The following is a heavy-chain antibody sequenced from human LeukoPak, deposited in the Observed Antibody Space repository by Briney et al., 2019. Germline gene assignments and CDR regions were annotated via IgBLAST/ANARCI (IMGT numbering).Heavy chain of an antibody. Sequence: PGGSLRLSCAASGFTFSSYSMNWVRQAPGKGLEWVSSISSSSSYIYYADPVKGRFTISRDNAKNSLYLQMNSLRAEDTAVYYCARDSSRYYYYYMDVWGKGTTVTVSS. CDR3: ARDSSRYYYYYMDV. CDR1: GFTFSSYS. V-gene: IGHV3-21*01. CDR2: ISSSSSYI. J-gene: IGHJ6*03. D-gene: IGHD2-2*01.